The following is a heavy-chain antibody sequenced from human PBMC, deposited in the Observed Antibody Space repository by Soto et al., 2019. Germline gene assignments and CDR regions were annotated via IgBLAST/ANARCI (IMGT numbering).Heavy chain of an antibody. CDR1: GYTFTSYA. D-gene: IGHD1-7*01. Sequence: ASVKVSCKASGYTFTSYAMHWVRQAPGQRLEWMGWINAGNGNTKYSQKFQGRVTITRDTSASTAYMELSSLRSEDTAVYYCARVLLELWYSLDYWGQGTLVTVSS. CDR3: ARVLLELWYSLDY. J-gene: IGHJ4*02. CDR2: INAGNGNT. V-gene: IGHV1-3*01.